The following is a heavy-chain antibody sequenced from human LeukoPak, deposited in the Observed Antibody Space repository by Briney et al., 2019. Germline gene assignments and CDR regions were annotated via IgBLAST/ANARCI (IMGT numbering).Heavy chain of an antibody. D-gene: IGHD3-3*01. Sequence: PGGSLRLSCAASGFTFNIHWMHWVRQSPGKGLVSVSGISGDGSDPRYAESVKGRFTISRDNGKNTLYLQMNSLRNEDTALYYCARELGDMDVWGKGTTVTVSS. J-gene: IGHJ6*03. CDR1: GFTFNIHW. V-gene: IGHV3-74*01. CDR2: ISGDGSDP. CDR3: ARELGDMDV.